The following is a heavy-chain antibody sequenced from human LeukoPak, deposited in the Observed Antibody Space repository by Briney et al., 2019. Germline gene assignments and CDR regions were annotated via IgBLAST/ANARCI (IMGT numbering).Heavy chain of an antibody. J-gene: IGHJ4*02. CDR3: AKGGGDYVNFDY. CDR1: GFTVSSNY. Sequence: PGGSLRLSCAASGFTVSSNYMSWVRQAPGKGLEWVSYVSPSGSHKYYADSVKGRFSVSRDNAKNSLYLQMNSLRAEDTAVYYCAKGGGDYVNFDYWGQGTLVSVSS. CDR2: VSPSGSHK. V-gene: IGHV3-21*01. D-gene: IGHD4-17*01.